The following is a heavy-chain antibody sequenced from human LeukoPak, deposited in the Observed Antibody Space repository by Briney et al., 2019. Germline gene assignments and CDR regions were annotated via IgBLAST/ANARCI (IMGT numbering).Heavy chain of an antibody. Sequence: PSETLSLTCTVSGGSISSGDYYWSWIRQPPGKGLEWIGYIYYSGSTYYNPSLKSRVTISVDTSKNQFSLKLSSVTAADTAVYYCARGRGRIDGYSGYNDCWGQGTLVTVSS. CDR3: ARGRGRIDGYSGYNDC. CDR1: GGSISSGDYY. CDR2: IYYSGST. V-gene: IGHV4-30-4*08. J-gene: IGHJ4*02. D-gene: IGHD5-12*01.